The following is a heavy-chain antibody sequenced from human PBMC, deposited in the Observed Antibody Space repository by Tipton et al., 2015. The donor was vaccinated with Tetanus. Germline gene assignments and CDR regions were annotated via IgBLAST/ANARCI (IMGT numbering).Heavy chain of an antibody. CDR3: ARDQGYSSSWYSYYGMDV. D-gene: IGHD6-13*01. CDR1: GGSFSGYY. J-gene: IGHJ6*02. CDR2: INHSGST. Sequence: TLSLTCAVYGGSFSGYYWSWIRQPPGKGLEWIGEINHSGSTNYNPSPKSRVTISVDTSKNQFSLKLSSVTAADTAVYYCARDQGYSSSWYSYYGMDVWGQGTTVTVSS. V-gene: IGHV4-34*01.